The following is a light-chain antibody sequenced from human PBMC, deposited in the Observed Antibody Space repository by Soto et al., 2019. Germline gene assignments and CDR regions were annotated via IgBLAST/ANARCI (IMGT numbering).Light chain of an antibody. V-gene: IGLV2-8*01. J-gene: IGLJ2*01. CDR1: SSDVGGYNS. CDR2: EVS. Sequence: QSALTQPPSAPGSPGQSVTIPCTGTSSDVGGYNSVSWYQQHPGKVPKLMIYEVSKRPSGVPDRFSGSKSGNTASLTVSGLQAEDEADYYCSSYAGSNNVVFGGGTKLTVL. CDR3: SSYAGSNNVV.